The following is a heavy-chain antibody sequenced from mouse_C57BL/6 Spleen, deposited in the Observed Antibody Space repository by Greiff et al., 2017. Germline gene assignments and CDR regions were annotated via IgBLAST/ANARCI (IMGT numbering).Heavy chain of an antibody. V-gene: IGHV1-82*01. Sequence: QVQLKQSGPELVKPGASVKISCKASGYAFSSSWMNWVKQRPGTGLEWIGRIYPGDGDTNYNGKFKGKATLTADKSSSTAYMQLSSLTSEDSAVYICARDDYYGSSYAYWGQGTTLTVSS. CDR3: ARDDYYGSSYAY. CDR1: GYAFSSSW. CDR2: IYPGDGDT. J-gene: IGHJ2*01. D-gene: IGHD1-1*01.